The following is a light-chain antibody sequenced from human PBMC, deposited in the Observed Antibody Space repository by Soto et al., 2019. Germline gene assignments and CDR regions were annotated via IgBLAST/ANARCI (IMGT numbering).Light chain of an antibody. J-gene: IGKJ1*01. CDR1: QGISSW. Sequence: DVQITQSPSSFSSSVVYRVTVTCLAIQGISSWLDWYQQKPGKAHKLMIYKAYTLKSGVPSRFSGSGSGTEFTLTISSLQPDDFATYYSQHYNSYPDASGQGTKVDNK. V-gene: IGKV1-5*03. CDR2: KAY. CDR3: QHYNSYPDA.